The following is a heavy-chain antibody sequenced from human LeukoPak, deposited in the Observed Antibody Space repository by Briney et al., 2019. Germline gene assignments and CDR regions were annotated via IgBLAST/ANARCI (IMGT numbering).Heavy chain of an antibody. CDR2: IYYSGST. Sequence: SETLSLTCTVSGGSISSSSYYWGWIRQPPGKGLEWIGSIYYSGSTYYNPSLKSRVTISVDTSKNQFSLKLSSVTAADTAVYYCARGQYYYDSSGYWDYWGQGTLVTVSS. CDR3: ARGQYYYDSSGYWDY. D-gene: IGHD3-22*01. J-gene: IGHJ4*02. V-gene: IGHV4-39*07. CDR1: GGSISSSSYY.